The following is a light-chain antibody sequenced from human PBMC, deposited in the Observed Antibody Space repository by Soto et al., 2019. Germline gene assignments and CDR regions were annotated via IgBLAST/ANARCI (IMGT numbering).Light chain of an antibody. V-gene: IGKV3-20*01. CDR3: QQYGGSPRT. Sequence: EIVMTQSPATLSVSPGERATLSCRASQSVGSDLAWYQQKRGQAPRLLIHGASNRATGIPDRFSGSGSGTDFTLTITRLEPEDFAVYYCQQYGGSPRTFGQGTKVEVK. J-gene: IGKJ1*01. CDR1: QSVGSD. CDR2: GAS.